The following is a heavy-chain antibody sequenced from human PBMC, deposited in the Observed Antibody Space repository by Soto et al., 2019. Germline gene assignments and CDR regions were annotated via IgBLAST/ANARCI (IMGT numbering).Heavy chain of an antibody. J-gene: IGHJ4*02. D-gene: IGHD3-16*02. V-gene: IGHV4-59*01. CDR1: GGSIRSYY. CDR3: ARGAAYDYVWGSYPNYFDY. Sequence: SETLSLTCTVSGGSIRSYYWSWIRQPPGKGLEWIGYIYYSGSTNYNPSLKSRVTISVDTSKNQFSLKLSSVTAADTAVYYCARGAAYDYVWGSYPNYFDYWGQGTLVTVSS. CDR2: IYYSGST.